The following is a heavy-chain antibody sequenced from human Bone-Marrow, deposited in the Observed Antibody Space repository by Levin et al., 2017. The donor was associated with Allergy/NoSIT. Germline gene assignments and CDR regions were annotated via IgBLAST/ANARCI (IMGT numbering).Heavy chain of an antibody. V-gene: IGHV3-23*01. CDR1: GFTFSSYA. CDR3: ATSRDCSSTSCYTGGWFDP. Sequence: GGSLRLSCAASGFTFSSYAMSWVRQAPGKGLEWVSAISGSGGSTYYADSVKGRFTISRDNSKNTLYLQMNSLRAEDTAVYYCATSRDCSSTSCYTGGWFDPWGQGTLVTVSS. D-gene: IGHD2-2*02. CDR2: ISGSGGST. J-gene: IGHJ5*02.